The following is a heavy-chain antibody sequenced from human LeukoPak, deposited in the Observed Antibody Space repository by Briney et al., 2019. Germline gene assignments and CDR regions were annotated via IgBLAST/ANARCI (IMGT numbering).Heavy chain of an antibody. V-gene: IGHV4-59*08. CDR3: ARHAVLRSRLGGLSGPLDY. Sequence: PSETLSLTCTVSGGSISSYYWSWIRQPPGKGLEWIGYIYYSGSTNYNPSLKSRVTISVDTSKNQFSLKLSSVTAADTAVYYCARHAVLRSRLGGLSGPLDYWGQGTLVTVSS. CDR2: IYYSGST. J-gene: IGHJ4*02. CDR1: GGSISSYY. D-gene: IGHD3-16*01.